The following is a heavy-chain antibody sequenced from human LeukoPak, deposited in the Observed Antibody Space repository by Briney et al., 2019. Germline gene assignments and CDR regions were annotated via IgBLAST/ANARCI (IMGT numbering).Heavy chain of an antibody. D-gene: IGHD4-17*01. CDR2: IIPMVGVA. J-gene: IGHJ6*02. Sequence: SVKVSCKASGGTFSSYTISWVRQAPGQGLEWMGRIIPMVGVANYAQKFRGRVTIIADKSTSTAYMELSSLRSEDTAVYYCARDIRVDYGHYCYGMDVWGQGTTVTVSS. V-gene: IGHV1-69*04. CDR1: GGTFSSYT. CDR3: ARDIRVDYGHYCYGMDV.